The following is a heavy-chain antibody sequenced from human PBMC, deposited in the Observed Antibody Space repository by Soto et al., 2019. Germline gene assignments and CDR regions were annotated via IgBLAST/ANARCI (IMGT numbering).Heavy chain of an antibody. CDR1: GGSFSGYY. Sequence: SETLSLTCAVYGGSFSGYYWSWIRQPPGKGLEWIGEINHSGSTNCNPSLKSRVTISVDTSKNQFSLKLSSVTAADTAVYYCARDQKRGYSYGYEKSYYYYYYGMDVWGQGTTVTVSS. CDR3: ARDQKRGYSYGYEKSYYYYYYGMDV. D-gene: IGHD5-18*01. CDR2: INHSGST. V-gene: IGHV4-34*01. J-gene: IGHJ6*02.